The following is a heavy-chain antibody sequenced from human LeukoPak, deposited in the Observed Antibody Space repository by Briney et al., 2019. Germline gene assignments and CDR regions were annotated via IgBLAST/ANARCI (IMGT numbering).Heavy chain of an antibody. CDR1: GFTFSSYG. CDR2: IRYDGSNK. CDR3: ARDGYCSSTSCSNNYYYYYMDV. Sequence: GGSLRLSCAASGFTFSSYGMHWVRQAPGKGLEWVAFIRYDGSNKYYADSVKGRFTISRDNSKNTLYLQMNSLRAEDTAVYYCARDGYCSSTSCSNNYYYYYMDVWGKGTTVTVSS. V-gene: IGHV3-30*02. J-gene: IGHJ6*03. D-gene: IGHD2-2*03.